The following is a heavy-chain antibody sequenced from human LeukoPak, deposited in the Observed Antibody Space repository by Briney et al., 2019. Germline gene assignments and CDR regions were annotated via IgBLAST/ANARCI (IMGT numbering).Heavy chain of an antibody. CDR2: VNPNSGGT. V-gene: IGHV1-2*02. D-gene: IGHD6-13*01. Sequence: GASVKVSCKASGYTFTGYYMHWVRQAPGQGLEWMGWVNPNSGGTNYAQKFQGRVTMTRDTSISTAYMELSRLRSDDTAVYYCARWGSSWYRDYYYYMDVWGKGATVTVSS. CDR1: GYTFTGYY. CDR3: ARWGSSWYRDYYYYMDV. J-gene: IGHJ6*03.